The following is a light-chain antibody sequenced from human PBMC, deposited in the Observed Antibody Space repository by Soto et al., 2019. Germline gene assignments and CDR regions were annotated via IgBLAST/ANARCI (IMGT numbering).Light chain of an antibody. CDR1: NSNIGSNT. V-gene: IGLV1-44*01. CDR2: DNN. Sequence: QSVLTQPPSASGTPGQRVTISCSGSNSNIGSNTVNWYQQLPGTAPKLLIYDNNKRPSGVPGRFSDSKSGTSASLAISGLQCEDEADYYCASWDDRLNGVIFGGGTKLTVL. J-gene: IGLJ2*01. CDR3: ASWDDRLNGVI.